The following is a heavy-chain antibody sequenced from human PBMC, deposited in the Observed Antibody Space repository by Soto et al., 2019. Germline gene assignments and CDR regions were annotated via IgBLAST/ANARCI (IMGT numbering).Heavy chain of an antibody. CDR3: ARDVHVVVPAATDWFDP. Sequence: ASVKVSCKASGYTFTSYGISWVRQAPGQGLEWKGWISAYNGNTNYAQKLQGRVTMTTDTSTSTAYMELRSLRSDDTAVYYCARDVHVVVPAATDWFDPWGQGTLVTVSS. J-gene: IGHJ5*02. CDR1: GYTFTSYG. CDR2: ISAYNGNT. V-gene: IGHV1-18*01. D-gene: IGHD2-2*01.